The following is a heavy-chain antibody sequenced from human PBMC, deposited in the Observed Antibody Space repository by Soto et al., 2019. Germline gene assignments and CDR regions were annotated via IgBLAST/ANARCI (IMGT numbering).Heavy chain of an antibody. CDR2: MNPNSGNT. D-gene: IGHD5-18*01. Sequence: QVQLVQSGAEVKKPGASVKVSCKASGYTFTSYDINWVRQATGQGLEWMGWMNPNSGNTVYAHKFQGSVTMTRNTSISTADMELSSLRSEYTAVYYCARERSYGLDYWGQGTLFTVSS. V-gene: IGHV1-8*01. J-gene: IGHJ4*02. CDR3: ARERSYGLDY. CDR1: GYTFTSYD.